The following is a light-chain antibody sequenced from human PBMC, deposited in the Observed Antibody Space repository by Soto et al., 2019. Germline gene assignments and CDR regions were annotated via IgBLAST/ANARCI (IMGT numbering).Light chain of an antibody. J-gene: IGKJ5*01. CDR1: QNIGTY. CDR3: QQYVSIPIT. V-gene: IGKV1-5*03. Sequence: DIQITQSPSTLSASVGDRVTITCRASQNIGTYLAWYQQKPGKAPKFLIYKASSLESGVPSRFRGSGSGTEFSLTISSLQFDDSAIYYCQQYVSIPITFGQGTRLEIK. CDR2: KAS.